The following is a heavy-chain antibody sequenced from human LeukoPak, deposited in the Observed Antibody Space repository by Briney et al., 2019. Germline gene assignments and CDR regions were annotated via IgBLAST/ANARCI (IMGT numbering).Heavy chain of an antibody. CDR2: ISASSTYI. CDR1: GFTFGDYA. D-gene: IGHD2-21*01. CDR3: ARDNGDVVAPLMDV. V-gene: IGHV3-21*01. J-gene: IGHJ6*04. Sequence: GGSLRLSCAASGFTFGDYAMNWVRQAPGKGLEWVSSISASSTYIYYADSLKGRFTISRDDAKNSLYLQMNSLRAEDTAVYYCARDNGDVVAPLMDVWGKGTTATISS.